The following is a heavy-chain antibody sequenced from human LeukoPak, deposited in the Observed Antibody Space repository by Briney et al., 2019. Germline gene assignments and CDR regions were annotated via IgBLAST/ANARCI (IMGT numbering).Heavy chain of an antibody. Sequence: GGSLRLSCAASGFTFSTYSMNWVRQAPGKGLEWLSSISSSSNYIYYADSVKGRFTISRDNAKNSLYLQMNSLRAEDTAVYYCARFWSGHYNFDYWGQGTPVTVSS. V-gene: IGHV3-21*06. CDR1: GFTFSTYS. CDR2: ISSSSNYI. D-gene: IGHD3-3*01. J-gene: IGHJ4*02. CDR3: ARFWSGHYNFDY.